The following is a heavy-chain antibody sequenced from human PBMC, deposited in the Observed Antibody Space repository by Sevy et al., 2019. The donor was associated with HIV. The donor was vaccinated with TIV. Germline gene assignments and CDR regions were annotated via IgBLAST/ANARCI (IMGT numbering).Heavy chain of an antibody. CDR1: GFTFSNYA. J-gene: IGHJ6*02. CDR2: ISGSGDNT. D-gene: IGHD3-3*01. V-gene: IGHV3-23*01. Sequence: GGSLRLSCAASGFTFSNYAMNWVRQTPGKGLEWVSSISGSGDNTYYADSVKGRLTISRDISYNPGILQMISLGAEDTAVYYCAKNGNFWSGYLAMDVWGQGTTVTVS. CDR3: AKNGNFWSGYLAMDV.